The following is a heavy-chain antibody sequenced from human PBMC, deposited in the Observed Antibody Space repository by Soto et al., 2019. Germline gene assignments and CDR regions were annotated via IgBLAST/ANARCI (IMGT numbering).Heavy chain of an antibody. Sequence: GASVKVSCKASGDTFSSYAIHWVRQAPGQGLEWMGGIIPMYGPAKYAQRFQGRVTITADESTTTVYMELTSLTSQDTAVYYCARVTSMVRGVIDNWFDPWGHGTLVTVSS. CDR3: ARVTSMVRGVIDNWFDP. V-gene: IGHV1-69*13. CDR2: IIPMYGPA. CDR1: GDTFSSYA. J-gene: IGHJ5*02. D-gene: IGHD3-10*01.